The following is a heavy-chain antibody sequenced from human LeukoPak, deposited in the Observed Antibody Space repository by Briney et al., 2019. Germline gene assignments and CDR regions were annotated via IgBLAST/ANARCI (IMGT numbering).Heavy chain of an antibody. D-gene: IGHD6-19*01. J-gene: IGHJ4*02. CDR3: ARVGYSSGWYPLDY. V-gene: IGHV4-4*07. CDR2: IYATGST. CDR1: GGSISSYY. Sequence: SETLSLTCTVSGGSISSYYWSWIRQPAGKGLEWIGRIYATGSTNYNPSLKSRVTMSVDTSKNQFSLNPNSVTAADTAVYYCARVGYSSGWYPLDYWGQGTLVTVSS.